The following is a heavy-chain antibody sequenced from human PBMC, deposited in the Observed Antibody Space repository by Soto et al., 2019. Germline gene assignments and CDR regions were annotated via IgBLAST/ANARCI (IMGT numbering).Heavy chain of an antibody. CDR3: ARGGRGGYYKDA. CDR1: GVSGSRSY. D-gene: IGHD3-10*01. CDR2: IYSGGST. V-gene: IGHV3-66*01. J-gene: IGHJ6*03. Sequence: PCVSRRLSCGAGGVSGSRSYMSRVRQAPGKGLEWGSVIYSGGSTYYADSVKGRFTISRDNAKNTVYVEMNSLRAEDTAVYYCARGGRGGYYKDAWGKGTRFTVSS.